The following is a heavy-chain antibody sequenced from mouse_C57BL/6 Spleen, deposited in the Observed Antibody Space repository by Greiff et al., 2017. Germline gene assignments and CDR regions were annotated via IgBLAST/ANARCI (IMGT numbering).Heavy chain of an antibody. D-gene: IGHD2-4*01. CDR3: ARSDYHYAMDY. CDR2: IYPGSGNT. V-gene: IGHV1-76*01. CDR1: GYTFTDYY. Sequence: QVQLKQSGAELVRPGASVKLSCKASGYTFTDYYINWVKQRPGQGLEWIARIYPGSGNTYYNEKFKGKATLTAEKSSSTAYMQLSSLTSEDSAVYFCARSDYHYAMDYWGQGTSVTVSS. J-gene: IGHJ4*01.